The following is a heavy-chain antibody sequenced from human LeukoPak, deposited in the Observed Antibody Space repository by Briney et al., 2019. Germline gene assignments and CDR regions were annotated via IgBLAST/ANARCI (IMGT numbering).Heavy chain of an antibody. CDR3: ARDLGVLTGTFHYYYYYGLDV. CDR1: GFRFTGHG. J-gene: IGHJ6*02. Sequence: PGGSLRLSCVASGFRFTGHGMHWVRQAPGKGLEWVAVIWHDGTNKYYADSVKGRFTISRDNSKNTLDLQMNSLRVEDTAVYYCARDLGVLTGTFHYYYYYGLDVWGQGTTVTVSS. V-gene: IGHV3-33*01. D-gene: IGHD1-7*01. CDR2: IWHDGTNK.